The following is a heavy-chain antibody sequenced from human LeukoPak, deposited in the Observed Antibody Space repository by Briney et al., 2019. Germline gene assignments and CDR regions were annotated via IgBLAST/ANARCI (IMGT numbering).Heavy chain of an antibody. J-gene: IGHJ6*02. CDR2: INSDGSST. CDR1: GFTFSSYW. CDR3: AKDLITMVRGSAMDV. V-gene: IGHV3-74*01. Sequence: GGSLRLSCAASGFTFSSYWMHWVRQAPGKGLVWVSRINSDGSSTSYADSVKGRFTISRDDSKNTLYLQVNSLRAEDTAVYYCAKDLITMVRGSAMDVWGQGTTVTVSS. D-gene: IGHD3-10*01.